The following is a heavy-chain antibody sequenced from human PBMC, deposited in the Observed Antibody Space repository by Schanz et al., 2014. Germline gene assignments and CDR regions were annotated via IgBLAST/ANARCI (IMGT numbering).Heavy chain of an antibody. CDR3: AREWSSFDY. J-gene: IGHJ4*02. CDR1: GASFSGYY. CDR2: TTHSGRT. D-gene: IGHD2-8*01. V-gene: IGHV4-34*01. Sequence: QVQLQQWGAGLLKPSETLSLTCAVYGASFSGYYWSWIRQPPGEGLEWIGETTHSGRTNYNPSLKSRVAMSVDTSKNQFSLKLSSVTAADTAVYYCAREWSSFDYWGQGTLVTVSS.